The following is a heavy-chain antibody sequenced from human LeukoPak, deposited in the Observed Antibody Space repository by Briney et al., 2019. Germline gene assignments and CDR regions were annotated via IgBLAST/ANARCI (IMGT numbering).Heavy chain of an antibody. V-gene: IGHV3-73*01. CDR2: IRSKANSYAT. CDR1: GFTFSGSA. CDR3: TRPGIVGATVDY. Sequence: GGSLRLSCAASGFTFSGSAMHWVRQASGKGLEWVGRIRSKANSYATAYAASVKGRFTISRDDSRNTAYLQMNSLKTEDTAVYYCTRPGIVGATVDYWGQGTLVTMSS. J-gene: IGHJ4*02. D-gene: IGHD1-26*01.